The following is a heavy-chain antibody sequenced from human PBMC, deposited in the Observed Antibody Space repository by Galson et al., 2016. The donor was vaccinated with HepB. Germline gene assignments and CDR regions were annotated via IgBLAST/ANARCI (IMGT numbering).Heavy chain of an antibody. J-gene: IGHJ4*02. Sequence: ISGDSVSSDSAGWNWIRQSPSRGLEWLGRTFYRSNWQNDYAESVKSRITINPDTSKNQFSLQLNSVTPEDTAVYYCARSYLLGRGFGWWGQGTLVTVSS. D-gene: IGHD3-3*01. CDR2: TFYRSNWQN. V-gene: IGHV6-1*01. CDR1: GDSVSSDSAG. CDR3: ARSYLLGRGFGW.